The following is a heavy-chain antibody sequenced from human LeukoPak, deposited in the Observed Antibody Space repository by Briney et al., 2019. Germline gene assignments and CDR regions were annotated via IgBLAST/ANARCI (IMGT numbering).Heavy chain of an antibody. V-gene: IGHV4-39*07. CDR2: IYYSGST. CDR3: ARVGSDGYVWESPADGNWFDS. D-gene: IGHD3-16*01. CDR1: GGSISSSSYY. Sequence: PSETLSLTCTVSGGSISSSSYYWGWMRQPPGKGLEWIGSIYYSGSTYYNPSLKSRVIISLDTSKNQFSLKLSSVTAADTAVYHCARVGSDGYVWESPADGNWFDSWGQGTLVTVSS. J-gene: IGHJ5*01.